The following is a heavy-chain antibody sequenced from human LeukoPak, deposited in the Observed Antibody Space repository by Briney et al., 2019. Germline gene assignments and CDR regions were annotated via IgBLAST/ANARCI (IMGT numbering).Heavy chain of an antibody. CDR2: MNPNSGNT. J-gene: IGHJ6*02. D-gene: IGHD1-26*01. CDR1: GYTFTSYD. CDR3: ASHGSPYYYYYGMDV. V-gene: IGHV1-8*01. Sequence: ASVKVSCKASGYTFTSYDINWVRQATGQGLEWMGWMNPNSGNTGYAQKFQGRVTMTRNTSISTAYMELSSLRSEDTAVYYCASHGSPYYYYYGMDVWGQGTTVTVSS.